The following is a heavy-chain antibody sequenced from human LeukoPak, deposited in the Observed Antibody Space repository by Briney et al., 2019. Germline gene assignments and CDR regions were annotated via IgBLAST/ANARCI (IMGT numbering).Heavy chain of an antibody. CDR1: GFTFSSYA. CDR3: ARADYGDYACDY. J-gene: IGHJ4*02. V-gene: IGHV3-30*04. D-gene: IGHD4-17*01. CDR2: ISYDGSNN. Sequence: GGSLRLSCSASGFTFSSYAMHWVRQAPGKGLEWVALISYDGSNNHYADSVKGRFTMSRDNVKNSLYLQMNSLRAEDTAVYYCARADYGDYACDYWGQGTLVTVSS.